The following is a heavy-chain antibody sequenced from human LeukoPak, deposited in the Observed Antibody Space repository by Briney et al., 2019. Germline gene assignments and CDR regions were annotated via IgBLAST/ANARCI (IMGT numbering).Heavy chain of an antibody. CDR3: AGYCTSNSCFSWFDP. J-gene: IGHJ5*02. Sequence: PGGSLRLSCAASGFTFSAYNMNWVRQAPGKGLEWVSSISSSSSYIYYADSVQGRFTISRDNDRDSLFLQMNSLRAEDTAVYYCAGYCTSNSCFSWFDPWGQGTLVTVSS. D-gene: IGHD2-2*01. V-gene: IGHV3-21*01. CDR1: GFTFSAYN. CDR2: ISSSSSYI.